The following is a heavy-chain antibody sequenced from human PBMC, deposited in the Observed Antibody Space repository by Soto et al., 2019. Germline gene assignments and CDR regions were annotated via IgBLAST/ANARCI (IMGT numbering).Heavy chain of an antibody. CDR1: GGSFSGYY. J-gene: IGHJ4*02. D-gene: IGHD6-6*01. V-gene: IGHV4-34*01. CDR2: INLSGGT. CDR3: ARTIATRASRSLDY. Sequence: QVQLQQWGAGLLKPSDTLSLTCAVYGGSFSGYYWSWIRQPPGKGLEWIGEINLSGGTNCSPSLKSRVTISVDTSKNHFSLRLSSVTAADTAVYYCARTIATRASRSLDYWGQGTLVTVSS.